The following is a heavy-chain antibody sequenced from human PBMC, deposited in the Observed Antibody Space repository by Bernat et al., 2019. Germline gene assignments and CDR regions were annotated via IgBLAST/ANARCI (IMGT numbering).Heavy chain of an antibody. J-gene: IGHJ3*02. CDR2: ISIVGNKK. D-gene: IGHD1-1*01. CDR3: AKEGEGNNWSSFDI. V-gene: IGHV3-30*18. CDR1: GFTINRYA. Sequence: QVQLVESGGGVVQPGRSLRLSCAASGFTINRYAMHWVRQAPGKGLEWVAVISIVGNKKHYAESVEGRFPISRDSSKNTLYLQMNSLRVEDTAVYYCAKEGEGNNWSSFDIWGQGTMVTVSS.